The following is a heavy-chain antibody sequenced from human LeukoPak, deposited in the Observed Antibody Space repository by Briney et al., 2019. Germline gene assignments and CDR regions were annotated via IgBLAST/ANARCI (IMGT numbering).Heavy chain of an antibody. J-gene: IGHJ4*02. Sequence: GRSLRLSCAASGFTFSTYSMNWVRQAPGKGLEWVSYISSSSSSIYYADSVKGRFTISRDNAKNSLYLQINSLRAEDTAVYYCARPNGADYYYYFDSWGQGTPVTVSS. CDR2: ISSSSSSI. CDR1: GFTFSTYS. V-gene: IGHV3-48*01. CDR3: ARPNGADYYYYFDS. D-gene: IGHD3-22*01.